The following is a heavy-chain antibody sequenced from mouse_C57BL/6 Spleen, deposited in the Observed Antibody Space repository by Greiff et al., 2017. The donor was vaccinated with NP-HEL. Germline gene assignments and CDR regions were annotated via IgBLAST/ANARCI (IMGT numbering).Heavy chain of an antibody. Sequence: QVQLKQSGTELVKPGASVKLSCKASGYTFTSYWMHWVKQRPGQGLEWIGNINPSNGGTNYNEKFKSKATLTVDKSSSTAYMQLSSLTSEDSAVYYCARGDYYGSRRYFDVWGTGTTVTVSS. V-gene: IGHV1-53*01. D-gene: IGHD1-1*01. CDR2: INPSNGGT. CDR1: GYTFTSYW. CDR3: ARGDYYGSRRYFDV. J-gene: IGHJ1*03.